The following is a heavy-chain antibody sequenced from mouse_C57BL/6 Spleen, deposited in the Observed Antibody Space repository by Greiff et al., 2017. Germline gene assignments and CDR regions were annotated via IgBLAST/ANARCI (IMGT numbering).Heavy chain of an antibody. CDR2: ISNGGGST. V-gene: IGHV5-12*01. D-gene: IGHD1-1*01. J-gene: IGHJ1*03. CDR3: ARHRLTTVVATGYFDV. CDR1: GFTFSDYY. Sequence: EVMLVESGGGLVQPGGSLKLSCAASGFTFSDYYMYWVRQTPEKRLEWVAYISNGGGSTYYPDTVKGRFTISRDNAKNTLYLQMSRLKSEDTAMYYCARHRLTTVVATGYFDVWGTGTTVTVSS.